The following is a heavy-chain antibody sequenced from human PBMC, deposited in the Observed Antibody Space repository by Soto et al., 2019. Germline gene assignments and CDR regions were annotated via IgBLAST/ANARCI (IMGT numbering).Heavy chain of an antibody. V-gene: IGHV4-39*01. D-gene: IGHD3-3*01. CDR3: VRPAAIFGVESWFDS. CDR1: GGSVRESSFY. Sequence: PSETLSLTCTVSGGSVRESSFYWGWIRQSPGKGLGWIGSVYYRGGASYNPSLKSRLTISADTSKNQLSLKLRSVTAADTAVYYCVRPAAIFGVESWFDSWGQGILVTVSS. CDR2: VYYRGGA. J-gene: IGHJ5*01.